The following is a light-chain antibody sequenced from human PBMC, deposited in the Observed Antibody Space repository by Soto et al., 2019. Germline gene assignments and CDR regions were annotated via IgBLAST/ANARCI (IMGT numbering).Light chain of an antibody. CDR3: QQSYSTLLT. CDR1: QSISSY. Sequence: DIQMTQSPSSLSASVGDRVTITCLASQSISSYLNWYQQKPGKAPKLLIYDASSLQSGVPSRFSGSGSGTDFTLTISSLQPEDFATYYCQQSYSTLLTFGGGTKVEIK. CDR2: DAS. V-gene: IGKV1-39*01. J-gene: IGKJ4*01.